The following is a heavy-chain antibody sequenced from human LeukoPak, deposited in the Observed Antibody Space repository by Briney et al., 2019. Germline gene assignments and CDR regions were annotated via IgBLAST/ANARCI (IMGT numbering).Heavy chain of an antibody. Sequence: GASVTVSSKASGYTFTSYGISWVRQAPGQGLEWMGWISAYIGNTNYAQKLQGRVTMTTDTSTSTAYMELRSLRSDDTAVYYCARGPPMVRGVILNWFDPWGQGTLVTVSS. CDR3: ARGPPMVRGVILNWFDP. J-gene: IGHJ5*02. D-gene: IGHD3-10*01. CDR1: GYTFTSYG. V-gene: IGHV1-18*01. CDR2: ISAYIGNT.